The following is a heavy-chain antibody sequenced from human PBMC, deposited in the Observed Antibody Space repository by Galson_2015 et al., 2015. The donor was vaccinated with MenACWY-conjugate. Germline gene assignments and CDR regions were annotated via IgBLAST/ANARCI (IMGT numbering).Heavy chain of an antibody. V-gene: IGHV5-51*01. J-gene: IGHJ4*02. Sequence: QSGAEVKKPGESLRISCQGSGYNFTNYWIAWVRQLPGKGLEWMGIVNPGDSESRYSPSFEGQVTMSADESASTAFLRWSSLKASDTAIYYCASTIREPGPHFDFWGQGTLVTVSS. CDR1: GYNFTNYW. CDR2: VNPGDSES. CDR3: ASTIREPGPHFDF. D-gene: IGHD1-14*01.